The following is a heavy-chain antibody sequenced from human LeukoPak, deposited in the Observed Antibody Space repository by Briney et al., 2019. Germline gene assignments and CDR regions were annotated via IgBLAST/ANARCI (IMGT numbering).Heavy chain of an antibody. D-gene: IGHD6-25*01. CDR2: IGWKGGSI. V-gene: IGHV3-9*01. J-gene: IGHJ6*01. CDR3: ATLSPGIAAAGTLLASHDYYDKDA. CDR1: GFTFKVYA. Sequence: PGRSLRLSCVASGFTFKVYAMLGVRQAPGKGREWVSGIGWKGGSINYADSVKGRFTISRDNAKNTLYLEMNSLRPEDAAVYFCATLSPGIAAAGTLLASHDYYDKDAWGIG.